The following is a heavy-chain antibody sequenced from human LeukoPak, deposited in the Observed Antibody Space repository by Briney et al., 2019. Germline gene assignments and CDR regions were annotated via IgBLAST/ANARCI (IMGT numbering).Heavy chain of an antibody. CDR3: ARGGSSGPFDY. V-gene: IGHV1-69*04. J-gene: IGHJ4*02. Sequence: SVKVSCKASGGTFSSYAISWVRQAPGQGLEWMGRIIPILGIANYAQKFQGRVTITADKSTSTAYMELSSLRSEDTAVYYCARGGSSGPFDYWGQGTLVTVSS. CDR1: GGTFSSYA. CDR2: IIPILGIA. D-gene: IGHD6-19*01.